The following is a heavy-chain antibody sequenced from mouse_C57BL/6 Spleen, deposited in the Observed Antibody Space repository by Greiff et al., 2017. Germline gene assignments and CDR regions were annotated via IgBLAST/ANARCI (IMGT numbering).Heavy chain of an antibody. CDR1: GFTFSDYY. Sequence: EVQLVESEGGLVQPGSSMKLSCTASGFTFSDYYMAWVRQVPEKGLEWVANINYDGSSTYYLDSLKSRFIISRDNAKNILCLQMNSLKSEDTATYCCARDDYGYDYWGQGTTLTVSS. J-gene: IGHJ2*01. CDR2: INYDGSST. D-gene: IGHD2-2*01. V-gene: IGHV5-16*01. CDR3: ARDDYGYDY.